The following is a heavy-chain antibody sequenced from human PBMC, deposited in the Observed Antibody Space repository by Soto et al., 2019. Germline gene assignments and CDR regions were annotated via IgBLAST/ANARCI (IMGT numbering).Heavy chain of an antibody. J-gene: IGHJ4*02. CDR1: GFTFSSYG. Sequence: GGSLRLSCAASGFTFSSYGMHWVRQAPGKGLEWVAVIWYDGSNKYYADSVKGRFTISRDNSKNTLYLQMNSLRAEDTAVYYCAIGPLYDILTGYHDFDYWGQGTLVTVSS. CDR2: IWYDGSNK. V-gene: IGHV3-33*01. D-gene: IGHD3-9*01. CDR3: AIGPLYDILTGYHDFDY.